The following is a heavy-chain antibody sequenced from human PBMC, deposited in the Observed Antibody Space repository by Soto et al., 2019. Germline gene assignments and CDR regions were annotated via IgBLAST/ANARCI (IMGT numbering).Heavy chain of an antibody. CDR3: ARGRYSGYYRPDTYYYYNYGMDV. CDR2: IVPIFGTA. CDR1: GGTFSSHG. J-gene: IGHJ6*02. Sequence: QVQLVQSGAEVKKPGSSVKVSCKASGGTFSSHGISWVRHAPGQGLEWMGGIVPIFGTADDAQRFLGRVTITADESTSTAYMELSSLRSEDTAVYYCARGRYSGYYRPDTYYYYNYGMDVWGQGTTVTVSS. D-gene: IGHD5-12*01. V-gene: IGHV1-69*12.